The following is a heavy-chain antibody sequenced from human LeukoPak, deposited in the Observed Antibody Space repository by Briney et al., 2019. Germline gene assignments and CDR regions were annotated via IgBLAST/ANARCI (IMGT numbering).Heavy chain of an antibody. CDR2: IYTSGST. J-gene: IGHJ6*03. Sequence: NPSQTLSLTCTVSGGSISSGSYYWRWIRQPAGKGLEWIVRIYTSGSTNYNPSLKSRVTISVDTSKNQFSLKLSSVTAADTAVYYCARDPTTLTIFGNYYYMDVWGKGTTVTVSS. D-gene: IGHD3-3*01. V-gene: IGHV4-61*02. CDR1: GGSISSGSYY. CDR3: ARDPTTLTIFGNYYYMDV.